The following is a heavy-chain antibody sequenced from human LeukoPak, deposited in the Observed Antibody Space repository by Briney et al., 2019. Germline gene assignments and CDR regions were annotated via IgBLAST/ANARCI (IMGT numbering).Heavy chain of an antibody. D-gene: IGHD6-19*01. J-gene: IGHJ4*02. Sequence: PGGSLRLSCAASGFTFSSYSMNWVRQAPGKGLEWVSYISSSSSTIYYADSVKGRFTISRDNAKNSLYLQMNSLRDEDTAVYYCASVFPLPGWYTDIFDYWGQGTLVTVSS. CDR3: ASVFPLPGWYTDIFDY. CDR2: ISSSSSTI. CDR1: GFTFSSYS. V-gene: IGHV3-48*02.